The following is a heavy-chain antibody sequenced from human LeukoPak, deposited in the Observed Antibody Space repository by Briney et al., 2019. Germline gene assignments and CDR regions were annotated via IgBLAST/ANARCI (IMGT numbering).Heavy chain of an antibody. D-gene: IGHD5-12*01. Sequence: SVTLSLTCAVYGGSFSGYYWSWIRQPPGKGLEWIGEINHSGSTNYNPSLKSRVTISVDTSKNQFSLKLSSVTAADTAVYYCALSGYDFDYWGQGTLVTVSS. J-gene: IGHJ4*02. CDR2: INHSGST. CDR1: GGSFSGYY. CDR3: ALSGYDFDY. V-gene: IGHV4-34*01.